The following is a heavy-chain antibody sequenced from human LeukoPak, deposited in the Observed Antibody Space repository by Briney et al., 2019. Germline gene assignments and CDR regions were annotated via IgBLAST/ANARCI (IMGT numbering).Heavy chain of an antibody. CDR2: INSDGSST. Sequence: GGSLRLSCAASGFTFSSYWMHWVRQAPGKGLVWVSCINSDGSSTSYANSVKGRFTISRDNAKNTLYLQMNSLRAEDTAVYYCARESSRHFQHWGQGTLVTVSS. J-gene: IGHJ1*01. CDR1: GFTFSSYW. V-gene: IGHV3-74*01. CDR3: ARESSRHFQH. D-gene: IGHD6-13*01.